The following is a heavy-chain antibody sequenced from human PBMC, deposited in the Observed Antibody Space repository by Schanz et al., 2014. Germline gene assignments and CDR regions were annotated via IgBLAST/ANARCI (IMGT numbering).Heavy chain of an antibody. V-gene: IGHV3-11*01. CDR3: ARIGGSVFDY. J-gene: IGHJ4*02. CDR1: GFTFSDYW. CDR2: IGNGGVTI. Sequence: VQLVESGGGLVQPGGSLRLSCTASGFTFSDYWMSWVRQPPGRGLEWVSYIGNGGVTIYYADSVKGRFTISRDNSKNSLYLQMNSRRAEDTAVYYCARIGGSVFDYWAQGTLVTVSS. D-gene: IGHD3-10*01.